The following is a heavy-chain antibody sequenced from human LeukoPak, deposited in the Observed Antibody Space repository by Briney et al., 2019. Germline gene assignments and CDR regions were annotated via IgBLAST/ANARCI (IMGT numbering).Heavy chain of an antibody. V-gene: IGHV4-59*01. CDR3: ARGSYYFDP. Sequence: PSETLSLTCTVSGGSISPYYWSWTRQPPGKGLEWIGYIYYSGYTNYNPSLKSRVTISVDTSTNQFSLKLSSVTAADTAVYYCARGSYYFDPWGQGTLVTVSS. J-gene: IGHJ5*02. CDR1: GGSISPYY. D-gene: IGHD1-26*01. CDR2: IYYSGYT.